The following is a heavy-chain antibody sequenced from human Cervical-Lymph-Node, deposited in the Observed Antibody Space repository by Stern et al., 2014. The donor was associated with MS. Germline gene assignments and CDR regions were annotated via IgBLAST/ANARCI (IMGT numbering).Heavy chain of an antibody. CDR2: IYPGDVAT. J-gene: IGHJ5*02. D-gene: IGHD2-2*01. CDR1: GYRFSSYW. CDR3: ARRPVPAAGWLDP. V-gene: IGHV5-51*03. Sequence: EVQLVESGAEVKKPGESLKISCKGSGYRFSSYWIGWGRQVPGKGLEWMGRIYPGDVATRYRPSFQGHVTISVDRSIDTAYLQWSGLKAADTAIYYCARRPVPAAGWLDPWGQGTLVTVSS.